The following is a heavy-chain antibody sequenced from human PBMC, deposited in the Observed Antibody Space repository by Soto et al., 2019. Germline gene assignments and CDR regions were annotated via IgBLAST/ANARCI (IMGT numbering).Heavy chain of an antibody. CDR3: AKVAPFILGSPF. V-gene: IGHV3-48*03. Sequence: EVKLVESGGALVQPGGSLRLSCTASGFDFSGSEMNWFRQAAGKGLEWVTYITGSGGATFHADSVKGRFSISRENAKTSLFLDMSDLTADDTGVYYCAKVAPFILGSPFWGQGTIGTVSS. CDR2: ITGSGGAT. D-gene: IGHD2-21*01. J-gene: IGHJ4*02. CDR1: GFDFSGSE.